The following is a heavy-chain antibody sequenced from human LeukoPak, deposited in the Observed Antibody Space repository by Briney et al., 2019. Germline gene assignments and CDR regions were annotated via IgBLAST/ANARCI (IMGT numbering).Heavy chain of an antibody. D-gene: IGHD3-22*01. CDR2: IYISGTT. Sequence: SETLSLTCTVSGGSISSYYWSWIRQPPGKGLGWVGRIYISGTTNYNSSLKSRITMSLDTSKNQLSLKLSSVTAADTGVYYCARDDAGSGYIDYWGQGTLVTVSS. CDR1: GGSISSYY. J-gene: IGHJ4*01. CDR3: ARDDAGSGYIDY. V-gene: IGHV4-4*07.